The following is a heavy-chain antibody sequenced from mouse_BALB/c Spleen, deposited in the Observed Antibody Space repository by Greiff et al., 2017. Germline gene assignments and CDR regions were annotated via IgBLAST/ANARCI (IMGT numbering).Heavy chain of an antibody. V-gene: IGHV3-2*02. J-gene: IGHJ4*01. D-gene: IGHD1-1*01. CDR2: ISYSGST. CDR3: ATTSYYGSSGYAMDY. CDR1: GYSITSDYA. Sequence: DVQLQESGPGLVKPSQSLSLTCTVTGYSITSDYAWNWIRQFPGNKLEWMGYISYSGSTSYNPSLKSRISITRDTSKNQFFLQLNSVTTEDTATYYCATTSYYGSSGYAMDYWGQGTSVTVSS.